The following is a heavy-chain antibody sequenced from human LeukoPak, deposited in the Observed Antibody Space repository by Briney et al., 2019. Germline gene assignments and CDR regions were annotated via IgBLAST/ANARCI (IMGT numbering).Heavy chain of an antibody. CDR1: GGSISSSSYY. Sequence: SETLSLTCTVSGGSISSSSYYWGGIRQPPGKGLEWIGSIYHSGSTYYNPSLKSRVTISVDTSKNQFSLKLSSVTAADTAVYYCARAKSSGWTFDYWGQGTLVTVSS. CDR3: ARAKSSGWTFDY. CDR2: IYHSGST. V-gene: IGHV4-39*07. J-gene: IGHJ4*02. D-gene: IGHD6-19*01.